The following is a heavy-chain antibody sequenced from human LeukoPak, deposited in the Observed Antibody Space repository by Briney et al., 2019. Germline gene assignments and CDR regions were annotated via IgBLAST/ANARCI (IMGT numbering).Heavy chain of an antibody. CDR3: ARHDGYNYYFDY. CDR2: IYYSGST. V-gene: IGHV4-39*01. D-gene: IGHD5-24*01. CDR1: GGSISSSSYY. J-gene: IGHJ4*02. Sequence: SETLSLTCTVSGGSISSSSYYWGWIRQPPGKGLEWIGRIYYSGSTYYNPSLKSRVTISVDTSKNQFSLKLSSVTAADTAVYYCARHDGYNYYFDYWGQGTLVTVSS.